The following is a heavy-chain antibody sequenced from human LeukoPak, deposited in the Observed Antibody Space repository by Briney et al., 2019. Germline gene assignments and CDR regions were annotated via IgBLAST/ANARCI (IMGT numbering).Heavy chain of an antibody. D-gene: IGHD3-22*01. CDR1: GGSFSGYY. CDR3: ARGQRITMIVVVITSPLGAFDI. J-gene: IGHJ3*02. V-gene: IGHV4-34*01. CDR2: INHSGST. Sequence: SETLSLTCAVYGGSFSGYYWSWIRQPPGKGLEWIGEINHSGSTNCNPSLKSRVTISVDTSKNQFSLKLSSVTAADTAVYYCARGQRITMIVVVITSPLGAFDIWGQGTMVTVSS.